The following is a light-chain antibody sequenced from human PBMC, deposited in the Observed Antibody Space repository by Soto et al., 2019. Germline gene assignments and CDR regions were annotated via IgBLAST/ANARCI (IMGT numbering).Light chain of an antibody. J-gene: IGKJ5*01. CDR1: QSVSSS. V-gene: IGKV3-15*01. CDR2: GAS. Sequence: EIVMTQSPATLSVSPGERATLSCRTSQSVSSSLAWYQQKPGQAPSLLIYGASTRATGIPARFSGSGSGTEFTLAITSLQSEDFAVYWCQQYNNWPLTFGPGTRLEIK. CDR3: QQYNNWPLT.